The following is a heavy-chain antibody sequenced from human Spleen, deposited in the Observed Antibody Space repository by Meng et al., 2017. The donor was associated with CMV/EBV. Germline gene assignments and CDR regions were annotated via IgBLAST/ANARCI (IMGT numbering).Heavy chain of an antibody. V-gene: IGHV1-24*01. CDR3: ARDWAGMVRGVKVLYGMDV. CDR2: YDPEEGEI. Sequence: ASVKVACKVSGYTLTELSMHWVRQAPGKGLEWMGGYDPEEGEIIYAQKFQGRVTMTEDRLTDTAYMELSSLRSEDTAVYYCARDWAGMVRGVKVLYGMDVWGQGTTVTVSS. CDR1: GYTLTELS. D-gene: IGHD3-10*01. J-gene: IGHJ6*02.